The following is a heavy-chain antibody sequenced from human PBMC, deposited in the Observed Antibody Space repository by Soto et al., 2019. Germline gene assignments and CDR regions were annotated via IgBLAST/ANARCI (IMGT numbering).Heavy chain of an antibody. CDR1: GFTVTNNY. CDR2: IYSGGST. D-gene: IGHD4-17*01. J-gene: IGHJ2*01. Sequence: EVQLVESGGGLIQPGGSLRLSCAAYGFTVTNNYMTCVRQAPGKGLEWVSVIYSGGSTSYADSVKGRFTISRDNSNNIRYLKKNSLRAEDTDVYYFARVYYGDYGWYFDLWGRGTLVTVSS. V-gene: IGHV3-53*01. CDR3: ARVYYGDYGWYFDL.